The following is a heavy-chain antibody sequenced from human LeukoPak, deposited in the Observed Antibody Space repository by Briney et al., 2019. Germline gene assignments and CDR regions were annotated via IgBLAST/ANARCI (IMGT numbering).Heavy chain of an antibody. V-gene: IGHV1-24*01. Sequence: ASVKVSCKVSGYTLTELSMHWVRQAPGKGLEWMGGFDPEDGETIYAQKFQGRVTMTEDTSTDTAYMELSSLRSEDTAVYYCATLTGLRQQLPRFDPWGQGTLVTVSS. CDR1: GYTLTELS. CDR3: ATLTGLRQQLPRFDP. D-gene: IGHD6-13*01. J-gene: IGHJ5*02. CDR2: FDPEDGET.